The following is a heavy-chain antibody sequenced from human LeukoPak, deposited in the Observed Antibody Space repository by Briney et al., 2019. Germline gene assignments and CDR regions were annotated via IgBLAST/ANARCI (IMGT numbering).Heavy chain of an antibody. CDR1: GFTFSSYD. D-gene: IGHD1-26*01. V-gene: IGHV3-23*01. CDR3: ARDLREHGVFDI. J-gene: IGHJ3*02. Sequence: PGGSLRLSCAASGFTFSSYDMTWVRQAPGRGLEWVSSIRPSGDNTYYGDSVKGRFTISRDNSENTVYLQMNNMRVDDTAVYYCARDLREHGVFDIWGQGTMVTVSS. CDR2: IRPSGDNT.